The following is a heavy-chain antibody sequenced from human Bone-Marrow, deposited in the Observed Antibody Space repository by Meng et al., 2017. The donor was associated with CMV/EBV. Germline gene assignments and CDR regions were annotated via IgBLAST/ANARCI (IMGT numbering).Heavy chain of an antibody. Sequence: SEPLSLTCTVSGDSISSRSYYWGWIRQPPGKGLEWIGTIYYSGSTNYNPSLKSRVTISVDTSENQFSLKLSSVTAADTAVYYCARDSAATQTQNYYYYGMDVWGQGTTVTVSS. CDR3: ARDSAATQTQNYYYYGMDV. CDR1: GDSISSRSYY. CDR2: IYYSGST. V-gene: IGHV4-39*07. D-gene: IGHD2-15*01. J-gene: IGHJ6*02.